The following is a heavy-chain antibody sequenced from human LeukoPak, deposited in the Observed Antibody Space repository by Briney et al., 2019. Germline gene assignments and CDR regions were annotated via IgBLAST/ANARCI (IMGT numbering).Heavy chain of an antibody. J-gene: IGHJ4*02. CDR2: INPNSGGT. D-gene: IGHD3-16*02. V-gene: IGHV1-2*02. CDR1: GYTFTGYY. CDR3: ARESIMITFGGVIVRLNYFDY. Sequence: ASVKVSCKASGYTFTGYYMHWVRQAPGQGLEWIGWINPNSGGTNYAQKFQGRVTMTRDTSISTAYMELSRLRSDDTAVYYCARESIMITFGGVIVRLNYFDYWGQGTLVTVSS.